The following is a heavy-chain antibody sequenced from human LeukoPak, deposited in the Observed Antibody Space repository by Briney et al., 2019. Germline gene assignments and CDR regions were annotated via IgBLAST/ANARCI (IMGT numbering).Heavy chain of an antibody. D-gene: IGHD4-11*01. CDR1: GGSISSSSYY. V-gene: IGHV4-39*01. J-gene: IGHJ4*02. CDR3: ARNTTVTKILDN. CDR2: IYYSGST. Sequence: SETLSLTCTVSGGSISSSSYYWGWIRQPPGKGLEWIGSIYYSGSTYYNPSLKSRVTISVDTSKNQFSLKLSSVTAADTAVYYGARNTTVTKILDNWAQETLVPFPS.